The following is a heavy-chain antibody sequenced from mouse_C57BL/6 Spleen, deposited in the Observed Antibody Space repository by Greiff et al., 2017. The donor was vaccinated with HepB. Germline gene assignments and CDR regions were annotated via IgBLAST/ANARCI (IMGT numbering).Heavy chain of an antibody. J-gene: IGHJ3*01. V-gene: IGHV1-82*01. Sequence: VKVVESGPELVKPGASVKISCKASGYAFSSSWMNWVKQRPGQGLEWIGRIYPGDGDTNYNGKFTGKATLTADKSSSTAYMQLSSLTSEDSAVDFCGPSYDGSHVAYWGQGTLVTVSA. CDR3: GPSYDGSHVAY. D-gene: IGHD1-1*01. CDR2: IYPGDGDT. CDR1: GYAFSSSW.